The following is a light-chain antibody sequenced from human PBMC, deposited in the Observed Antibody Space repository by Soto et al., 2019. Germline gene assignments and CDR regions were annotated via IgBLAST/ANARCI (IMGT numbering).Light chain of an antibody. Sequence: DIQMTQSPSTLSASVGDRVTITCRASQSISTWLTWYQQKPGKAPKVLIYGASSLESGVPSRFSGSGSGTEFTFTITSLQPGDSATYYCQHYSTYPWTFGQGTKVDSK. J-gene: IGKJ1*01. V-gene: IGKV1-5*01. CDR1: QSISTW. CDR2: GAS. CDR3: QHYSTYPWT.